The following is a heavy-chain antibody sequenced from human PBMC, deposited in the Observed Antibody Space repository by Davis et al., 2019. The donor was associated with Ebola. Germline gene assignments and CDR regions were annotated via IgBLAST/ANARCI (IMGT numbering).Heavy chain of an antibody. CDR3: ARGGDSSVWYARFDY. CDR1: GFTFSSYE. J-gene: IGHJ4*02. V-gene: IGHV3-48*02. Sequence: GESLKISCAASGFTFSSYEMNWVRQAPGKGLEWVSYISSSSSTLYYADSVRGRFIISRDSAKSSVSLQLNSLRDDDTAVYYCARGGDSSVWYARFDYWGQGILVTVSS. CDR2: ISSSSSTL. D-gene: IGHD6-13*01.